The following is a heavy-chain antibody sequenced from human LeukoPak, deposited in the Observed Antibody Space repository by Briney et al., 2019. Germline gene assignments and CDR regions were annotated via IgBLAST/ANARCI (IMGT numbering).Heavy chain of an antibody. CDR2: ISGSGGST. J-gene: IGHJ4*02. V-gene: IGHV3-23*01. D-gene: IGHD3-22*01. Sequence: SGGSLRLSCAASGFTFSSYAMSWVRQAPGKGLEWVSAISGSGGSTYYADSVKGRFTISRDNSKNTPYLQMNSLRAEDTAVYYCAKDPTMIVVVIPDYWGQGTLVTVSS. CDR1: GFTFSSYA. CDR3: AKDPTMIVVVIPDY.